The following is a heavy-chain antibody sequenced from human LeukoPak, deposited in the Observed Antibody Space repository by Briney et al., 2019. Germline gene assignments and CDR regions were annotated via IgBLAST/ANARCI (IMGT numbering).Heavy chain of an antibody. CDR2: ISGSGGST. CDR1: GFTFSSYA. D-gene: IGHD3-10*01. J-gene: IGHJ5*02. Sequence: GGSLRLSCAASGFTFSSYAMSWVRQAPGKGLEWVSAISGSGGSTYYADSVKGRFTISRDNSKNTLYLKMNSLRAEDTAVYYCAKDITMVRGLVRFDPWGQGTLVTVSS. CDR3: AKDITMVRGLVRFDP. V-gene: IGHV3-23*01.